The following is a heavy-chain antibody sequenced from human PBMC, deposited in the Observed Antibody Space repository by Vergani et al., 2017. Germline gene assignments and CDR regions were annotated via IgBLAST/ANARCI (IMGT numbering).Heavy chain of an antibody. CDR2: ISYDGSNK. CDR3: ARRVXASGPLNYYYYMDV. CDR1: GFTFSSYA. D-gene: IGHD3-10*01. J-gene: IGHJ6*03. Sequence: QVQLVESGGGVVQPGRSLRLSRAASGFTFSSYAMHWVRQAPGKGLEWVAVISYDGSNKYYADSVKGRFTISRDNSKNTLYLQMNSLRAEDTAVYYCARRVXASGPLNYYYYMDVWGKGTTVTVSS. V-gene: IGHV3-30-3*01.